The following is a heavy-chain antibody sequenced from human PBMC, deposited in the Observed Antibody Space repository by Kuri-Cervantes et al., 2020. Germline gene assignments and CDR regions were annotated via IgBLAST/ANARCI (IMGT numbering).Heavy chain of an antibody. J-gene: IGHJ4*02. CDR2: IRGDGGDT. V-gene: IGHV3-23*01. CDR3: VKVSLLVRGIIRYFEY. Sequence: GGSLRLSCAASGFTFSSYAMTWVRQTPGKGLEWVSAIRGDGGDTYYAESVKGRFTISRDNSKNTLYLQMNSLRAEDTAIYYCVKVSLLVRGIIRYFEYWGRGALVTVSS. CDR1: GFTFSSYA. D-gene: IGHD3-10*01.